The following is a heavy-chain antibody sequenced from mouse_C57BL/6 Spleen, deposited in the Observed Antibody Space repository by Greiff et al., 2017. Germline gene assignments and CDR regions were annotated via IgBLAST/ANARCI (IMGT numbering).Heavy chain of an antibody. CDR1: GYTFTSYG. V-gene: IGHV1-81*01. D-gene: IGHD1-1*02. CDR3: ARGDYPYAMDY. J-gene: IGHJ4*01. CDR2: IYPRSGNT. Sequence: VQLQQSGAELARPGASVKLSCKASGYTFTSYGISWVKQRTGQGLEWIGEIYPRSGNTYYNEKFKGQATLTANKSSSTAYMELRSLTSEDAAVYFCARGDYPYAMDYWGQGTSVTVSS.